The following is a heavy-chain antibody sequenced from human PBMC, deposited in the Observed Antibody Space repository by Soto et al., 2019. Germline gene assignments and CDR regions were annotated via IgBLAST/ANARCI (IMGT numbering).Heavy chain of an antibody. D-gene: IGHD5-18*01. V-gene: IGHV4-59*08. CDR3: ARHRYSYGSYYFDY. CDR2: IYYSGST. J-gene: IGHJ4*02. Sequence: SETLSLTCSVSGDSVSSFYWSWIRQPPGKGLEWIGYIYYSGSTNYNPSLKSRVTISIDTSKDQFSLRLSSVTAADTALYYCARHRYSYGSYYFDYWGQGTLVTVSS. CDR1: GDSVSSFY.